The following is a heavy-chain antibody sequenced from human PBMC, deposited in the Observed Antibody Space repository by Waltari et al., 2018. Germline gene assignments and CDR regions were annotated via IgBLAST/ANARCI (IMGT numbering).Heavy chain of an antibody. V-gene: IGHV1-2*02. D-gene: IGHD6-13*01. CDR3: ARGIAAAAPTAPDY. J-gene: IGHJ4*02. CDR2: INPNSGGT. CDR1: GYTFTGYY. Sequence: QVQLVQSGAEVKKPGASVKVSCKASGYTFTGYYMHWVRQAPGKGLGWMGWINPNSGGTNCAQKFQGRVTMTRDTSISTAYMELSRLRSDDTAVYYCARGIAAAAPTAPDYWGQGTLVTVSS.